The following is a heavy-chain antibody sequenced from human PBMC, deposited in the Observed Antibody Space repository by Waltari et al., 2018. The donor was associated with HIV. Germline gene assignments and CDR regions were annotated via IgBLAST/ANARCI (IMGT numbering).Heavy chain of an antibody. D-gene: IGHD2-15*01. V-gene: IGHV1-3*01. CDR2: INAGNGNT. J-gene: IGHJ4*02. Sequence: QVQLVQSGAEVKNPGASVKASCKASGYTFTSYAMHWGRQAPGQRIEWMGWINAGNGNTKYSQKFQGRVTITRDTSASTAYMELSSLRSEDTAVYYCARDIPRMGIDYWGQGTLVTVSS. CDR3: ARDIPRMGIDY. CDR1: GYTFTSYA.